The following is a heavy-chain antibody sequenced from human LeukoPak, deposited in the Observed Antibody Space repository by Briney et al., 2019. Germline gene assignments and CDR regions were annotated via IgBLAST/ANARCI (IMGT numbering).Heavy chain of an antibody. J-gene: IGHJ6*03. CDR1: GFTFDDYG. CDR3: AREAYDFWSGYYRYYYYMDV. D-gene: IGHD3-3*01. CDR2: INWNGGST. V-gene: IGHV3-20*01. Sequence: PGGSLRLSCAASGFTFDDYGISWVRQAPGKGLEWVSGINWNGGSTGYADSVEGRFTISRDNAKNSLYLQMNSLRAEDTALYHCAREAYDFWSGYYRYYYYMDVWGKGTTVTVSS.